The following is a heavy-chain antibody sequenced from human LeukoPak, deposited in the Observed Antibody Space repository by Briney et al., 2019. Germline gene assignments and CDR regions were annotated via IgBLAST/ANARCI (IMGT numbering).Heavy chain of an antibody. CDR1: GGSFSGYY. V-gene: IGHV4-34*01. J-gene: IGHJ4*02. CDR3: ARDELHDSSGYYYGVYFDY. CDR2: IYYSGST. Sequence: SETLSLTCAVYGGSFSGYYWSWIRQPPGKGLEWIGSIYYSGSTYYNPSLKSRVTISVDTSKNQFSLKLSSVTAADTAVYYCARDELHDSSGYYYGVYFDYWGQGTLVTVSS. D-gene: IGHD3-22*01.